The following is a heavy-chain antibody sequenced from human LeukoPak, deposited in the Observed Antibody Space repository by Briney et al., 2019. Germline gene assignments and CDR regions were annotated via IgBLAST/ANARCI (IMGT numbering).Heavy chain of an antibody. V-gene: IGHV3-23*01. CDR1: GFSFSSYA. CDR3: ARGTSSSWYYFDY. D-gene: IGHD6-13*01. J-gene: IGHJ4*02. CDR2: ICGSSSST. Sequence: GGSLRLSCAASGFSFSSYAMNWVRQAPGKGLEWVSVICGSSSSTYYVDSVKGRFTISRDNSKNTLYLQMNSLRAEDTAVYYCARGTSSSWYYFDYWGQGTLVTVSS.